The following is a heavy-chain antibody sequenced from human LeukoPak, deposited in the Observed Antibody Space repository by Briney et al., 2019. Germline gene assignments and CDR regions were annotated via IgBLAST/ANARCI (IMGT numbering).Heavy chain of an antibody. J-gene: IGHJ5*02. V-gene: IGHV4-39*01. CDR2: IYYSGST. CDR3: ARHLNWFDP. Sequence: SETLSLTCTVSGGSISSYYWSWIRQPPGKGLEWIGSIYYSGSTYYNPSLKSRVTISVDTSKNQFSLKLSSVTAADTAVYYCARHLNWFDPWGQGTLVTVSS. CDR1: GGSISSYY.